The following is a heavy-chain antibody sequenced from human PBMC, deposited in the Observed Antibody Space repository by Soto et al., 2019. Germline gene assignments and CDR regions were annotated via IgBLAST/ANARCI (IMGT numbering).Heavy chain of an antibody. CDR2: IKQDGSEK. D-gene: IGHD6-19*01. CDR1: GFTFSSYW. Sequence: GGSLRLSCAASGFTFSSYWMSWVRQAPGKGLEWVTNIKQDGSEKYYVDSVKGRFTISRDNAKNSLYLQMNSLRAEDTAVYYCARDHSVAGTIDFDIWGQGTMVTVSS. J-gene: IGHJ3*02. CDR3: ARDHSVAGTIDFDI. V-gene: IGHV3-7*01.